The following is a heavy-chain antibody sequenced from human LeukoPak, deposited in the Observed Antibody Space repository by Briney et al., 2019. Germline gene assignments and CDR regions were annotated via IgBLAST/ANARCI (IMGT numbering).Heavy chain of an antibody. CDR1: GGSFSGYY. J-gene: IGHJ4*02. CDR2: INHSGST. Sequence: SETLSLTCAVYGGSFSGYYWSWIRQPPGKGLEWIGEINHSGSTNYNPSLKSRVTISVDTSKNQFSLKLSSVTAADTAVYCCARGRGTGRMIDYWGQGTLVTVSS. D-gene: IGHD2-8*02. CDR3: ARGRGTGRMIDY. V-gene: IGHV4-34*01.